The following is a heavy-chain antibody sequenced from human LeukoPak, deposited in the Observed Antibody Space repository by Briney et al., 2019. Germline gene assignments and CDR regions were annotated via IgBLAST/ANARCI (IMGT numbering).Heavy chain of an antibody. Sequence: GGSLRFSCAASGFTFSSYEMNWVRQAPGKGLEWVSYISSSGSTIYYADSVKGRFTISRDNAKNSLYLQMNSLRAEDTAVYYCARVSSRWTDLDYWGQGTLVTVSS. V-gene: IGHV3-48*03. CDR3: ARVSSRWTDLDY. D-gene: IGHD6-13*01. CDR2: ISSSGSTI. CDR1: GFTFSSYE. J-gene: IGHJ4*02.